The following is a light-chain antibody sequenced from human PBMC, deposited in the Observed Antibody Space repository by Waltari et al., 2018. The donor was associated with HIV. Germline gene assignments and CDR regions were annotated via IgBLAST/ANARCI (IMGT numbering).Light chain of an antibody. CDR3: GTWDTSLGAGV. CDR2: DND. V-gene: IGLV1-51*01. CDR1: RSKCGTDF. J-gene: IGLJ3*02. Sequence: QSVLTSPPSVSAAPGQWVTISCSGSRSKCGTDFVSWYQHLPGAAPKLLIYDNDKRPSGISDRFSGSKSGTSATLGITGLQTGDEADYYCGTWDTSLGAGVFGGGTKLTVL.